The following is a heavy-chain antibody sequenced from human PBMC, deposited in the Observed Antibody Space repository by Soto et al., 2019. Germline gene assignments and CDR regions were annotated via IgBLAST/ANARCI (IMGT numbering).Heavy chain of an antibody. J-gene: IGHJ4*02. CDR1: GFTFRSYA. V-gene: IGHV3-30-3*01. Sequence: GGSLRLSCAASGFTFRSYAMHWVRQAPGKGLEWVAVISYDGSNKYYADSVKGRFTISRDNSRSTLYLQMNSLRAEDTAIYYCAREQYRNLYFDYWGQGTLVTVSS. CDR2: ISYDGSNK. CDR3: AREQYRNLYFDY. D-gene: IGHD6-6*01.